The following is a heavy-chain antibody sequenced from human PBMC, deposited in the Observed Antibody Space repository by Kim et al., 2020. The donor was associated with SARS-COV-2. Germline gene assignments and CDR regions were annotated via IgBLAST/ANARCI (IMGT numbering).Heavy chain of an antibody. J-gene: IGHJ4*02. Sequence: NNADAVKGRFTISRDNAKNSLYLQMNSLRAEDTGLYYCARDSCGSTSCFDYWGQGTLVTVSS. V-gene: IGHV3-11*05. D-gene: IGHD2-2*01. CDR3: ARDSCGSTSCFDY.